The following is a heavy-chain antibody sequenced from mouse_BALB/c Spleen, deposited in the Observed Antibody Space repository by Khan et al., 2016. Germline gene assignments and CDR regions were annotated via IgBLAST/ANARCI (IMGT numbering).Heavy chain of an antibody. CDR1: GFNIKDTY. Sequence: VQLQQPGAELVKPGASVKLSCTASGFNIKDTYMHWVKQRPEQGLEWIGRIDPANGNTKYDPKFHGKATITADTSSNTAYLKISILTSEETAVYYCARSPYGCAVGFAYWGQGTLVTVS. J-gene: IGHJ3*01. CDR3: ARSPYGCAVGFAY. V-gene: IGHV14-3*02. CDR2: IDPANGNT. D-gene: IGHD1-1*02.